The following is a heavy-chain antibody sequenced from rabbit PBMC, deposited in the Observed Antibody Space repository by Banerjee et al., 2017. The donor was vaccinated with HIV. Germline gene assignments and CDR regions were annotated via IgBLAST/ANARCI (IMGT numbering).Heavy chain of an antibody. CDR3: ARDRSGWGVDPDL. J-gene: IGHJ4*01. V-gene: IGHV1S47*01. CDR2: IDNGDGST. Sequence: QEQLVESGGGLVQPEGSLTLTCRASGFDFSSNAMCWVRQAPGKGPEWIACIDNGDGSTYYANWVNGRFTISRSTSLNTVTLQMTSLTAADTATYFCARDRSGWGVDPDLWGPGTLVTVS. D-gene: IGHD4-1*01. CDR1: GFDFSSNA.